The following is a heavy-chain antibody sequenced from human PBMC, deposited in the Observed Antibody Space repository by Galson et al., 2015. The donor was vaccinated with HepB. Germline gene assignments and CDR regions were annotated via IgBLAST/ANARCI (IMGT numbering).Heavy chain of an antibody. V-gene: IGHV4-39*01. CDR2: IYYNGNT. CDR1: GGSISSSSYY. D-gene: IGHD3-10*01. CDR3: ARQNAYYASGSYSHWYFDL. Sequence: ETLSLTCSVSGGSISSSSYYWAWIRQPPGKGLEWIGTIYYNGNTYYNPSLKSRVTISVDRSKNQFSLKLSSVAAADTAVYYCARQNAYYASGSYSHWYFDLWAVAPWSLSPQ. J-gene: IGHJ2*01.